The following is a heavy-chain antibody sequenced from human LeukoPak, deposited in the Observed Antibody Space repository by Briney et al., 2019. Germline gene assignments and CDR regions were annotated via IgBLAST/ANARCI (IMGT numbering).Heavy chain of an antibody. CDR3: ARDLTGDPHYYFYYGMDV. V-gene: IGHV1-46*01. CDR2: INPSAGST. J-gene: IGHJ6*02. CDR1: GYTFTSYY. D-gene: IGHD7-27*01. Sequence: ASVKVSCKASGYTFTSYYMHWVRQAPGQGLEWMGIINPSAGSTTYAQKFQGRVTMTRDTSTSTVDMELSSLGSEDTAVYYCARDLTGDPHYYFYYGMDVWGQGTTVTVSS.